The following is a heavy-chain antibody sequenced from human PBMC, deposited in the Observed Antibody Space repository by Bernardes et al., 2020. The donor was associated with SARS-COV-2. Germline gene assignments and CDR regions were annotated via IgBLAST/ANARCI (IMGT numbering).Heavy chain of an antibody. CDR1: GFTFSKNA. J-gene: IGHJ6*02. CDR2: ISAIGGST. V-gene: IGHV3-23*01. CDR3: ARDLGPYGMDV. Sequence: GGSLRLSCVASGFTFSKNAMTWVRQVPGKGLEWVSAISAIGGSTFYADSVKGRFTISRDNSKNTLYLQINSLRAEDTAVYYCARDLGPYGMDVWGQGTTVTVSS.